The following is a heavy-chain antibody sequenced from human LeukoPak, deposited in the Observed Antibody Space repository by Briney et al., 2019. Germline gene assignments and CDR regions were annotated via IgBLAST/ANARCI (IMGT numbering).Heavy chain of an antibody. D-gene: IGHD2-15*01. Sequence: GRSLRLSCAASGFTFSSYGMHWVRQAPGKGLEWVAVISYDGSNKYYADSVKGRFTISRDNSKNMLYLQMNSLRAEDTAVYYCARGLVVVAATWGFHWGQGTLVTVSS. CDR2: ISYDGSNK. CDR1: GFTFSSYG. CDR3: ARGLVVVAATWGFH. J-gene: IGHJ4*02. V-gene: IGHV3-30*03.